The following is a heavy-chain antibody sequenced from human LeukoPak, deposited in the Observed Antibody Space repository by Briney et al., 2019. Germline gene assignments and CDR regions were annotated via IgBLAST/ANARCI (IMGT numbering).Heavy chain of an antibody. CDR3: ARGEGYCSSTSCYYDDAFDF. V-gene: IGHV3-33*01. D-gene: IGHD2-2*01. Sequence: GGSLRLSCAASGFTFSSYGMHWVRQAPGKGLEWVAVIWYDGSNKYYADSVKGRFTISRDNSKNTLYLQMNSLRAEDTAVYYCARGEGYCSSTSCYYDDAFDFWGQGTMVTVSS. CDR2: IWYDGSNK. CDR1: GFTFSSYG. J-gene: IGHJ3*01.